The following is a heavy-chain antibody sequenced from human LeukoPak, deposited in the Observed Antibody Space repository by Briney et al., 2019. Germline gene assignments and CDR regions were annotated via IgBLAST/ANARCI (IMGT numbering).Heavy chain of an antibody. Sequence: SETLSLTCTVSGGSISSYYWSWIRQPPGKGLEWIGYIYYSGSTNYNPSLKSRVTISVDTSKNQFSLKLSSVTAADTAVYYRARARGPWFFFDYWGQGALVTVSS. V-gene: IGHV4-59*01. CDR2: IYYSGST. CDR1: GGSISSYY. J-gene: IGHJ4*02. CDR3: ARARGPWFFFDY. D-gene: IGHD3/OR15-3a*01.